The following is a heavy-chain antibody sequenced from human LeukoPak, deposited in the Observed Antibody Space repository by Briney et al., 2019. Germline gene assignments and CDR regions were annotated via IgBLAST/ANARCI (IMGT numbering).Heavy chain of an antibody. CDR2: IKSKTDGGTT. V-gene: IGHV3-15*01. J-gene: IGHJ4*02. Sequence: PGGSLRLSCAASGFTFSNAWMSWVRQAPGKGLEWVGRIKSKTDGGTTDYAAPVKGRFTISRDDSKNTLYLQMNSLKTEDTAVYYCTTPYYYDSSGYYFDYWGQGTLVTVSS. D-gene: IGHD3-22*01. CDR1: GFTFSNAW. CDR3: TTPYYYDSSGYYFDY.